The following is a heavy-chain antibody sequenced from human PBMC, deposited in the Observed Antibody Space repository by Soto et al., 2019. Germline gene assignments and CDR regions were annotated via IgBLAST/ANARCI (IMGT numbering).Heavy chain of an antibody. Sequence: QLQLVQSGAEVKKPGASVTVSCKASGNTFTSYVFSWVRQAPGQGLEWMGWISGYSGNTNYAQKLQGRVTMTTDTSTSTAYMELRSLRSDDTAVYYCARDRRPYYYDSSGYYYWGQGPLATVSS. CDR2: ISGYSGNT. J-gene: IGHJ4*02. CDR3: ARDRRPYYYDSSGYYY. CDR1: GNTFTSYV. V-gene: IGHV1-18*01. D-gene: IGHD3-22*01.